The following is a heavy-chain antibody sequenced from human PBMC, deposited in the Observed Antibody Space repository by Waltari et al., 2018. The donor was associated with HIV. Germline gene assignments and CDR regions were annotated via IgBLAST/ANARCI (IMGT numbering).Heavy chain of an antibody. CDR3: ARGVFGYSYGYYYDSSGYYPFFDY. D-gene: IGHD3-22*01. CDR1: GGPISSYY. Sequence: QVQLQESGPGLVKPSETLSLTCTVSGGPISSYYWRWIRQPPGTGLVWIGYIYYSGSTNYNPSLKSRVTISVDTSKNQFSLKLSSVTAADTAVYYCARGVFGYSYGYYYDSSGYYPFFDYWGQGTLVTVSS. J-gene: IGHJ4*02. V-gene: IGHV4-59*01. CDR2: IYYSGST.